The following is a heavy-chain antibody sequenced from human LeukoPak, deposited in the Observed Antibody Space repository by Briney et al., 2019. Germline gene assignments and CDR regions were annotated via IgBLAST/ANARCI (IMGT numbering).Heavy chain of an antibody. J-gene: IGHJ3*02. V-gene: IGHV3-53*01. CDR1: GFTVRSSY. Sequence: PGGSLRLSCAASGFTVRSSYMNWVRQAPGKGLEWVSVIYNGETTVYADSVRGRFTISRDSSENTLHLQVNSLRAEDTAVYYCAADTDYDAFDIWGQGTMVTVSS. CDR2: IYNGETT. CDR3: AADTDYDAFDI. D-gene: IGHD4-11*01.